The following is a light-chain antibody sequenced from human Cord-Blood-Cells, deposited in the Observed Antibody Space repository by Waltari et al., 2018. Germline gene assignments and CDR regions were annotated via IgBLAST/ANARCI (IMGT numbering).Light chain of an antibody. CDR3: AAWDDSLSGWV. J-gene: IGLJ3*02. CDR1: RSNTGSNY. CDR2: RNN. Sequence: QSVLTQPPSASGTPGQSVTISCSGSRSNTGSNYVYWYQQLPGTAPKLLIHRNNQRPSGVPDRFSGSKSGTSASLAISGLRSEDEADYYCAAWDDSLSGWVFGGGTKLTVL. V-gene: IGLV1-47*01.